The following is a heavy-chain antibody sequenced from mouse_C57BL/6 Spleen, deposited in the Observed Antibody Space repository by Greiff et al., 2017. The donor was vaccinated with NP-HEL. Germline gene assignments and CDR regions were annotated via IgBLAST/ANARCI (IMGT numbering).Heavy chain of an antibody. CDR3: VRHDYYGRFAY. J-gene: IGHJ3*01. CDR1: GFSFNTYA. CDR2: IRSKSNNYAT. V-gene: IGHV10-1*01. Sequence: EVQLVESGGGLVQPKGSLKLSCAASGFSFNTYAMNWVRQAPGKGLEWVARIRSKSNNYATYYADSVKDRFTISRDDSESMLYLQMNNLKTEDTAMYYCVRHDYYGRFAYWGQGTLVTVSA. D-gene: IGHD1-1*01.